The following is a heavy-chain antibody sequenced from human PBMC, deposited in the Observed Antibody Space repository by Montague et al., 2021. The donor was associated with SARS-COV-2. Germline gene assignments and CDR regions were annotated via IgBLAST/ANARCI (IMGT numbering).Heavy chain of an antibody. J-gene: IGHJ3*01. CDR3: AKARPHTTEFGSAFDV. CDR2: IDGGGYST. V-gene: IGHV3-23*01. Sequence: SLRLSCAASGFTVSNYAMSWVRQAPGKGLQWVSAIDGGGYSTFSGAVVKGRFTISRDNSKSTLHLQMNSLRAEGTAIYYCAKARPHTTEFGSAFDVWGQGATVTVSS. CDR1: GFTVSNYA. D-gene: IGHD3-3*01.